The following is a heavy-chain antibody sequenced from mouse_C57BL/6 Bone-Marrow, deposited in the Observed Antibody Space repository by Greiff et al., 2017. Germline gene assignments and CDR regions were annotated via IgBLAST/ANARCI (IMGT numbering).Heavy chain of an antibody. Sequence: EVQLQESGGGLVQPGGSMKLSCVASGFTFSNYWMNWVRQSPEKGLEWVAQIRLKSDNYATHYAESGKGRFTISRDDSKSSVYLQMNNLRAEDTGIYYCTDYYGSSDWYFDVWGTGTTVTVSS. CDR2: IRLKSDNYAT. J-gene: IGHJ1*03. D-gene: IGHD1-1*01. V-gene: IGHV6-3*01. CDR3: TDYYGSSDWYFDV. CDR1: GFTFSNYW.